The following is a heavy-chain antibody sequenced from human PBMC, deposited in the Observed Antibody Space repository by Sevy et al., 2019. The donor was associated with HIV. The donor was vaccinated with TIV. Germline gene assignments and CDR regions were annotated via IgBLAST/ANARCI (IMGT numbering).Heavy chain of an antibody. D-gene: IGHD3-22*01. J-gene: IGHJ4*02. CDR3: AAAREYYEDTSGYLDY. CDR2: FDPEDGET. V-gene: IGHV1-24*01. CDR1: GSTLSKLS. Sequence: ASVKVSCKVSGSTLSKLSMHWVRQAPGKGLEWMGRFDPEDGETMYSQKFQGRVTMTEDTSTDTAYMELSSLRSEDTAVYHCAAAREYYEDTSGYLDYWGQGTLVTVSS.